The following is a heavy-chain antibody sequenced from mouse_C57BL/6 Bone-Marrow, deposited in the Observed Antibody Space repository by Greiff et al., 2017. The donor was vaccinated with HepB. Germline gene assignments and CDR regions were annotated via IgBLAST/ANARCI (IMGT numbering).Heavy chain of an antibody. Sequence: QVQLQQPGAELVRPGSSVKLSCKASGYTFTSYWMHWVKQRPIQGLEWIGNIDPSDSETHYNQKFKDKATLTVDKSSSTAYMQLSSLTSEDSAVYYCARKGYGNYWAMDYWGQGTSVTVSS. CDR3: ARKGYGNYWAMDY. CDR2: IDPSDSET. D-gene: IGHD2-10*02. V-gene: IGHV1-52*01. J-gene: IGHJ4*01. CDR1: GYTFTSYW.